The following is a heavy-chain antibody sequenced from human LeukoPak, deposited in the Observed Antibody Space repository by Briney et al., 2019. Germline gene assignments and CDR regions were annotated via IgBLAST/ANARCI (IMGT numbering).Heavy chain of an antibody. D-gene: IGHD1-26*01. CDR3: ARDSGPGSPFDY. CDR1: GFTFDNYA. J-gene: IGHJ4*02. Sequence: SGRSLRLSCAASGFTFDNYAMHWVRQAPGKGLEWVSVIYSGGSTYYADSVKGRFTISRDNSKNTLYLQMNSLRAEDTAVYYCARDSGPGSPFDYWGQGTLVTVSS. CDR2: IYSGGST. V-gene: IGHV3-53*01.